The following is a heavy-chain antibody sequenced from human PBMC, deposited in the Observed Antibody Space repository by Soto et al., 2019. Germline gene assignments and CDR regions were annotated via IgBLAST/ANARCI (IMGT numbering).Heavy chain of an antibody. Sequence: QVQLVQSGAEVKKPGSSVKVSCKASGGIFSTYSISWLRRAPGQGLKWMGGIIPIVGTPNYAQRFQGRVTITADESTSTAYMELSRLRSEDTAVYYCARDRDDYGSGNYYNRIDFWGQGTLVTVSS. D-gene: IGHD3-10*01. CDR2: IIPIVGTP. V-gene: IGHV1-69*01. J-gene: IGHJ4*02. CDR3: ARDRDDYGSGNYYNRIDF. CDR1: GGIFSTYS.